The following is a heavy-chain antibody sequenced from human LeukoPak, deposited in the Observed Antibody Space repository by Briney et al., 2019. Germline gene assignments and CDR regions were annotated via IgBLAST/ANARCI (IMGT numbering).Heavy chain of an antibody. D-gene: IGHD3-22*01. CDR1: GFAFSSYN. CDR2: IGSSGSPT. J-gene: IGHJ6*02. Sequence: GGSLRLSCAASGFAFSSYNMNWVRQAPGKGLEWISYIGSSGSPTHYADSVGGRFTISRDNAKNSLYLQMNSLRDKDTAVYFCARRPYSDTSGRLSDVWGQGTTVTVSS. CDR3: ARRPYSDTSGRLSDV. V-gene: IGHV3-48*02.